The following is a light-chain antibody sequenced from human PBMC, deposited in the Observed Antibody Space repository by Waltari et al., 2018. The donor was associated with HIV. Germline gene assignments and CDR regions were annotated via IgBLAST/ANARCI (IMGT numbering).Light chain of an antibody. CDR1: SSNLGGGNY. Sequence: QSVLTQSPSASGTPGQRVIISGSGRSSNLGGGNYVNWYQLLPGTATNLLIYKNNQRPSGVPDRFSGSKSGTSASLAISGLRSEDEADCYCAAWDDSLNGVVFGGGTKLTVL. V-gene: IGLV1-47*01. CDR2: KNN. J-gene: IGLJ2*01. CDR3: AAWDDSLNGVV.